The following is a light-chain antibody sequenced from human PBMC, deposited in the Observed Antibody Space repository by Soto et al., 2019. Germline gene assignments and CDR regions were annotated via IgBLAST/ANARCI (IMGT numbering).Light chain of an antibody. CDR3: QQYGSSLIT. CDR1: ETVNSNY. V-gene: IGKV3-20*01. CDR2: GAS. J-gene: IGKJ5*01. Sequence: DIVLTQSPGTLSLSPGERATLSCRASETVNSNYLAWYQQKRGQAPRLLIYGASRRATGIPDRFSGSGSGTDFTLTISRLEPEDFAVYYCQQYGSSLITFGQGTRLAI.